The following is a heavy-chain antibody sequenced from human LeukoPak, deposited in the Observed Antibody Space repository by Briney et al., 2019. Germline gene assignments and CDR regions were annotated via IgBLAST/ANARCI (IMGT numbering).Heavy chain of an antibody. Sequence: ETLSLTCTVSGGSISSYYWSWVRQAPGKGLEWVANIKQDGSEKYYVDSVKGRFTISRDNAKNSLYLQMNSLRAEDTAVYYCAREYLAYYYGMDVWGQGTTVTVSS. CDR3: AREYLAYYYGMDV. J-gene: IGHJ6*02. CDR1: GGSISSYY. D-gene: IGHD2/OR15-2a*01. V-gene: IGHV3-7*01. CDR2: IKQDGSEK.